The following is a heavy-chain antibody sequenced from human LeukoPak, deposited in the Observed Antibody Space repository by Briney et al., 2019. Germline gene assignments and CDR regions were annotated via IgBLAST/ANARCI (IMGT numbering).Heavy chain of an antibody. Sequence: SETLSLTCAVYGGSFSGYYWSWIRQPPGKGLEWIGYIYYSGSTNYNPSLKSRVTISVDTYKNQFSLKLSSVTAADTAVYYCARDLAWGAFDYWGQGTLVTVSS. CDR2: IYYSGST. V-gene: IGHV4-59*01. J-gene: IGHJ4*02. CDR1: GGSFSGYY. CDR3: ARDLAWGAFDY. D-gene: IGHD7-27*01.